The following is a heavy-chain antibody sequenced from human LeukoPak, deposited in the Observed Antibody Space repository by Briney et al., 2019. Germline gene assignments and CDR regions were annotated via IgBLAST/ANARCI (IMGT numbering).Heavy chain of an antibody. J-gene: IGHJ4*02. V-gene: IGHV4-34*01. Sequence: PSETLSLTCAVYCGSITGYYWSWIRQTPGRGLEWVGEIHYPGATSYNPSLKSRATISTDTSKNQFSLRLSSVTAADTAVYYCARGNILTGYCFDLWGQGALVTVSS. D-gene: IGHD3-9*01. CDR3: ARGNILTGYCFDL. CDR2: IHYPGAT. CDR1: CGSITGYY.